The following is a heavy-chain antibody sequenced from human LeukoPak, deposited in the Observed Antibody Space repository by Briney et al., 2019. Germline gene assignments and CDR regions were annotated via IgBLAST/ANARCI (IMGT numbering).Heavy chain of an antibody. D-gene: IGHD3-10*01. CDR1: GYSFSSYW. CDR2: IHPGDSDT. V-gene: IGHV5-51*01. Sequence: GESLKISCKGSGYSFSSYWIGWVRQMPGKGLEWMGIIHPGDSDTRYSPAFQGQVSISVDKSISTAYLQWSSLKASDTAIFYCAREGTGYYVMDVWGQGTTVTVSS. J-gene: IGHJ6*02. CDR3: AREGTGYYVMDV.